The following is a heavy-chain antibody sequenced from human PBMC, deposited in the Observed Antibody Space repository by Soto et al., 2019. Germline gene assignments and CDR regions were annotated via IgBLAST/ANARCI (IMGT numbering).Heavy chain of an antibody. Sequence: ASVKVSCRASGYTFTSYAMHWVRQAPGQRLEWMGWINAGNGNTKYSQKFQGRVTITRGTSTSTAYMELRSLRADDTAVYYCGRDLSIGLFDYWGQGTLVTVSS. J-gene: IGHJ4*02. CDR2: INAGNGNT. CDR1: GYTFTSYA. V-gene: IGHV1-3*01. CDR3: GRDLSIGLFDY. D-gene: IGHD2-21*01.